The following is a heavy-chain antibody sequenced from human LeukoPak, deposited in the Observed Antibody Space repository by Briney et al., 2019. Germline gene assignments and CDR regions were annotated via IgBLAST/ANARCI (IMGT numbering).Heavy chain of an antibody. CDR3: ARAGYIYGFYYYYMDV. J-gene: IGHJ6*03. CDR1: GYSISSGYY. Sequence: PSETLSLTCTVSGYSISSGYYWGWIRQPAGKGLEWIGRIYTGGSTNYNPSLKSRVTMSVDTSKNQFSLKLSSVTAADTAVYYCARAGYIYGFYYYYMDVWGKGTTVTISS. V-gene: IGHV4-4*07. D-gene: IGHD5-18*01. CDR2: IYTGGST.